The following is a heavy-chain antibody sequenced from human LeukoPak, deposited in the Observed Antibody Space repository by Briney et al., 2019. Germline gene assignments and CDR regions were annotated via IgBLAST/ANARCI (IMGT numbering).Heavy chain of an antibody. CDR2: VGYDSSTN. D-gene: IGHD3-10*01. Sequence: GGSLRLSCAPSGFFFSIYGIGWVRQAAGKGREWLPLVGYDSSTNYSADSGKAGFPVSRDNSKNMLYLQRNSLRAEDTPGNYCARDGATMANRYYYYFMDVWGKGNTVTISS. J-gene: IGHJ6*03. V-gene: IGHV3-30*02. CDR3: ARDGATMANRYYYYFMDV. CDR1: GFFFSIYG.